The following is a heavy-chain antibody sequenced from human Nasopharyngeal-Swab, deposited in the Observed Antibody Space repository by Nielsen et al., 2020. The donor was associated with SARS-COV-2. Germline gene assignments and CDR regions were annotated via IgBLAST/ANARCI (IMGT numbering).Heavy chain of an antibody. V-gene: IGHV1-18*01. CDR3: ARDMGSIFGVVILFDY. Sequence: ASVKVSCKTSGYTFTTYSINWVRQAPGQGLEWMGWISAYNGNTNYAQKFQGRVTMTTDTSTSTAYMELRSLRSDDTAVYYCARDMGSIFGVVILFDYWGQGTLVTVSS. CDR1: GYTFTTYS. D-gene: IGHD3-3*01. J-gene: IGHJ4*02. CDR2: ISAYNGNT.